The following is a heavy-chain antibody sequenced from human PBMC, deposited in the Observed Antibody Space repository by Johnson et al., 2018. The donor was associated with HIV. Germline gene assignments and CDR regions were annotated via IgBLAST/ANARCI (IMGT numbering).Heavy chain of an antibody. CDR2: IKSKTDGGTT. J-gene: IGHJ3*02. CDR1: GFTFSNAW. Sequence: VQLVESGGGLVKPGGSLRLSCAASGFTFSNAWMSWVRQAPGKGLEWVGRIKSKTDGGTTDYAAPVKGRFTISRDDSKNTLYLQMNSLRAEDTAVYYCAKSSSATYYGDAFDMWGQGTMVTVSS. CDR3: AKSSSATYYGDAFDM. V-gene: IGHV3-15*01. D-gene: IGHD3-10*01.